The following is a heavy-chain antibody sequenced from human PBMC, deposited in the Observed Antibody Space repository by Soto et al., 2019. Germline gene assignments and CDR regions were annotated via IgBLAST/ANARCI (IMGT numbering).Heavy chain of an antibody. Sequence: SETLSLACTFSGGSISTYYWSWIRQPPGKGLEWIGYIYYSGRTNYNPSLKSRVTISVDTSKNQFSLKLSSVTAADTAVYYCARGNYYYDSSGYSGHFDYWGQGTLVTVSS. J-gene: IGHJ4*02. CDR2: IYYSGRT. CDR1: GGSISTYY. CDR3: ARGNYYYDSSGYSGHFDY. V-gene: IGHV4-59*01. D-gene: IGHD3-22*01.